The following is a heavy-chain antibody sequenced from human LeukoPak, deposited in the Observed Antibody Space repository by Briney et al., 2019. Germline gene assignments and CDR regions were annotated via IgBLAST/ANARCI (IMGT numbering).Heavy chain of an antibody. CDR2: IYTSGST. CDR1: GGSISSGSYY. Sequence: PSQTLSLTCTVSGGSISSGSYYWSWIRQPAGKGLEWIGRIYTSGSTNYNPSLKSRLTISVDTSKNQFSLKLSSVTAADTAVYYCARGGDGYNSYYFDYWGQGTLVTVSS. J-gene: IGHJ4*02. CDR3: ARGGDGYNSYYFDY. D-gene: IGHD5-24*01. V-gene: IGHV4-61*02.